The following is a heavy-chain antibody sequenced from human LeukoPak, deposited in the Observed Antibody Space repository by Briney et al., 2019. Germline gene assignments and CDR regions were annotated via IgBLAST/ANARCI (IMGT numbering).Heavy chain of an antibody. CDR3: ASGSTGYYSDYYYYYYMDV. J-gene: IGHJ6*03. V-gene: IGHV4-59*01. CDR1: GGSISSYY. CDR2: IYYSGST. D-gene: IGHD3-9*01. Sequence: TPSETLSLTCTVSGGSISSYYWSWIRQPPGKGLEWIGYIYYSGSTNYNPSLKSRVTISVDTSKNQFSLKLSSVTAADTAVYYCASGSTGYYSDYYYYYYMDVWGKGTTVTISS.